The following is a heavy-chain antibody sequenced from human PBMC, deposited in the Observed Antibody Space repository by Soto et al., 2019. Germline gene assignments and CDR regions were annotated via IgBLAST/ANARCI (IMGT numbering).Heavy chain of an antibody. J-gene: IGHJ4*02. CDR2: IRVHNGNT. V-gene: IGHV1-18*01. CDR1: GYNFINYG. D-gene: IGHD3-10*01. Sequence: ASVKVSCKASGYNFINYGITWVRQAPGQGLEWMGWIRVHNGNTNYAQKLQGGVTMTTDTSTSTAYMELRSLRSDDTAVYYCVRDLDGSGSYYTDYWGPGTLVTVSS. CDR3: VRDLDGSGSYYTDY.